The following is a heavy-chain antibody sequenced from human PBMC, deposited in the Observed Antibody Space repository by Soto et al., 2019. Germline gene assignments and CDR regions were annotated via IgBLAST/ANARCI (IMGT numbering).Heavy chain of an antibody. J-gene: IGHJ5*02. CDR3: AREAPYYDFWSGAPFDP. Sequence: GGSLRLSCAASGFTFSRYAMYWVRQAPGKGPEWVTVISNDGSNKYYADSVKGRFTISRDNSKNTLYLQMNSLRAEDTAVYYCAREAPYYDFWSGAPFDPWGQGTLVTVSS. CDR2: ISNDGSNK. D-gene: IGHD3-3*01. V-gene: IGHV3-30-3*01. CDR1: GFTFSRYA.